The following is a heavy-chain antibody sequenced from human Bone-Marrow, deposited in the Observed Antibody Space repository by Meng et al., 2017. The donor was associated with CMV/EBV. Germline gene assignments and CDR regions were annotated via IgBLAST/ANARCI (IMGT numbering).Heavy chain of an antibody. D-gene: IGHD2/OR15-2a*01. Sequence: GSLRLSCAVSGDSISSSNNWWSWVRQSPGKGLEWIGEIWRSGSTNYSPALKSRLTISVDTSQNQFSLKFTSVTAADTAVYYCVSSGGPNMHRFKGDFYGMDVWGQGTTVTVSS. CDR1: GDSISSSNNW. CDR3: VSSGGPNMHRFKGDFYGMDV. V-gene: IGHV4-4*02. J-gene: IGHJ6*02. CDR2: IWRSGST.